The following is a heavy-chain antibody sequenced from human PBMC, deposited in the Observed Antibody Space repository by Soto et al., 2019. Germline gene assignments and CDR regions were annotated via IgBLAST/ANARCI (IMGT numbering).Heavy chain of an antibody. D-gene: IGHD1-20*01. Sequence: PSEPLSLTCAVSGGSISGSYYYWGWLRQSPGRGPEWIGSVFYTGFTSYNPSLESRVSVSVDTSKNQFSLKVSAVTAADTAVYYCASSQKGYNWNYFDHWGQGALVTVSS. V-gene: IGHV4-39*01. CDR2: VFYTGFT. CDR3: ASSQKGYNWNYFDH. CDR1: GGSISGSYYY. J-gene: IGHJ4*02.